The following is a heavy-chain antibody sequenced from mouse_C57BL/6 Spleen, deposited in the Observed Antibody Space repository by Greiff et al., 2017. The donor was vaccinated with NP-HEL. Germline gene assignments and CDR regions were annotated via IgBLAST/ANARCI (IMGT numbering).Heavy chain of an antibody. D-gene: IGHD1-1*01. CDR3: ARGLRRFAY. CDR2: INPNYGTT. V-gene: IGHV1-39*01. CDR1: GYSFTDYY. J-gene: IGHJ3*01. Sequence: EVKLLESGPELVKPGASVKISCKASGYSFTDYYMNWVKQSHGKSLEWIGVINPNYGTTSYNQKFKGKATLTVDQSSSTAYMQLNSLTSEDSAVYYCARGLRRFAYWGQGTLVTVSA.